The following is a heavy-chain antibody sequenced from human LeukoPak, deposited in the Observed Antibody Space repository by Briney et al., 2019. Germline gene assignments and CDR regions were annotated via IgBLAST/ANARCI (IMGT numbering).Heavy chain of an antibody. J-gene: IGHJ4*02. D-gene: IGHD2-21*01. Sequence: PGGSLRLSCAGSGVSFRSFAIHWVRQAPGKGLEWVAVIRYDGSKRYHADSVEGRFTISRDNTKGTAYLQMSSLTVEDSVVYYCAKEVGRDWGTWGQGTLVTVSS. CDR2: IRYDGSKR. CDR1: GVSFRSFA. V-gene: IGHV3-30*02. CDR3: AKEVGRDWGT.